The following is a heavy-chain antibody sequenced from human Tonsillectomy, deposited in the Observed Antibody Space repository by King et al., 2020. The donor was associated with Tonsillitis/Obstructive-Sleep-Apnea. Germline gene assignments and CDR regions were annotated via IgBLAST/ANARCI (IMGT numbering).Heavy chain of an antibody. CDR3: ARVRGTAMVGRCDY. CDR1: GGTFSSYA. D-gene: IGHD5-18*01. J-gene: IGHJ4*02. CDR2: IIPIFVTA. V-gene: IGHV1-69*12. Sequence: QLVQSGAEVKKPGSSVKVSCKASGGTFSSYAISWVRQAPGQGLEWLGGIIPIFVTANYAQKFQGRVTITADESTSTAYMELSSLRSGDTAVYYCARVRGTAMVGRCDYWGQGTLVTVSS.